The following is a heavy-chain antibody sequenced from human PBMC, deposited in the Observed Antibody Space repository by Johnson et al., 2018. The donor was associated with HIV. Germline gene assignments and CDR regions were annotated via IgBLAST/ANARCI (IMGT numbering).Heavy chain of an antibody. CDR3: ARGVYSVDGTGDAFDI. D-gene: IGHD6-19*01. Sequence: VQLLESGGDLIQPGGSLRLSCAASGFTVSSNYMSWVRQAPGKGLEWVSVIYSGGSTYYPGSVKGRFTISRENAKNSLYLQMNSLRAGDTAVYYCARGVYSVDGTGDAFDIWGQGTMVPVSS. CDR1: GFTVSSNY. J-gene: IGHJ3*02. V-gene: IGHV3-53*01. CDR2: IYSGGST.